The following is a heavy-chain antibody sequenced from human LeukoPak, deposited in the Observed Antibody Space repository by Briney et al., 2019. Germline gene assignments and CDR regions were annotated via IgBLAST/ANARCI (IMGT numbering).Heavy chain of an antibody. CDR1: GFSLSTSGMR. Sequence: SGPALVKPTQTLTLTCTFSGFSLSTSGMRVSWIRQPPGKALEWLARIDWDDNGFYSTSLKTRLTISKDTSKNQVVLTMTNMDPVDTATYYCARLYSTGWYDYWGQGTLVTVSS. J-gene: IGHJ4*02. D-gene: IGHD6-19*01. CDR3: ARLYSTGWYDY. V-gene: IGHV2-70*04. CDR2: IDWDDNG.